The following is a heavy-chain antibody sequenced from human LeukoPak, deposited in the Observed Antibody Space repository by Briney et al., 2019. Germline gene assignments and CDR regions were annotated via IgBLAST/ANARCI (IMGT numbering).Heavy chain of an antibody. Sequence: GGSLRLSCAASGFTFSSYAMHWVRQAPGKGLEWVAVISYEGTNKYYADSVKGRFTISRDNSKNTLYLQMHSLRAEDTAVYYGARARGYYDSGSSNWFDPWGQGTLVTVSS. CDR3: ARARGYYDSGSSNWFDP. CDR2: ISYEGTNK. D-gene: IGHD3-10*01. V-gene: IGHV3-30*04. J-gene: IGHJ5*02. CDR1: GFTFSSYA.